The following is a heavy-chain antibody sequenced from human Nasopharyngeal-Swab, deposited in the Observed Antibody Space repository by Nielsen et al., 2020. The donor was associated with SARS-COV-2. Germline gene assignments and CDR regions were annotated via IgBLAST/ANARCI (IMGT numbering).Heavy chain of an antibody. J-gene: IGHJ6*02. Sequence: GGSLRLSCAASGFTFNNYNFNWVRQAPGKGLEWVSSISSSSSYIYYADSVKGRFTISRDNAKNSLYLQMKSLRPEDTALYYCAKDRGDSSGYYRYFYYGMDVWGQGTTVTVSS. D-gene: IGHD3-22*01. V-gene: IGHV3-21*04. CDR1: GFTFNNYN. CDR2: ISSSSSYI. CDR3: AKDRGDSSGYYRYFYYGMDV.